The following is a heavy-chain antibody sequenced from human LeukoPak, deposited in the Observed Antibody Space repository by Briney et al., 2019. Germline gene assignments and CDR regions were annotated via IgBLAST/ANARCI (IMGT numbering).Heavy chain of an antibody. CDR2: INHSGST. V-gene: IGHV4-34*01. Sequence: SETLTLTCAVYGGSFSDYYWSWIRQPPGKALQWIGEINHSGSTNNNPSLKSRVTISVDTSKNQFSLWLSSLTAADAAVYYCARAQTTAATPYYFDYWGQGTLVTVSS. CDR3: ARAQTTAATPYYFDY. D-gene: IGHD6-13*01. J-gene: IGHJ4*02. CDR1: GGSFSDYY.